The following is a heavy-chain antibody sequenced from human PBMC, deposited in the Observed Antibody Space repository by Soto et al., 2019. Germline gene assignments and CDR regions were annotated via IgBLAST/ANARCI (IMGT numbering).Heavy chain of an antibody. V-gene: IGHV2-70*01. J-gene: IGHJ4*02. Sequence: GSGPTLVNPTQTLTLTCTFSGFSLSTSGMCVSWIRQPPGKALEWLALIDWDDDKYYSTSLKTRLTISKDTSKNQVVLTMTNMDPVDTATYYCARMTDYYDSSGAFDYWGQGTLVTVSS. CDR1: GFSLSTSGMC. CDR3: ARMTDYYDSSGAFDY. D-gene: IGHD3-22*01. CDR2: IDWDDDK.